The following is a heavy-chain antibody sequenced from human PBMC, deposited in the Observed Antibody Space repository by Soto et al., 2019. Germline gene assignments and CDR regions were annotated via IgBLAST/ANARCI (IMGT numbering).Heavy chain of an antibody. D-gene: IGHD6-6*01. CDR2: IIPIFGTA. CDR3: ARDNLGIAARWAKGHYYYCAIDV. J-gene: IGHJ6*04. Sequence: SVKVSCKASGGTFSSYAISWVRQAPGQGLEWMGGIIPIFGTANYAQKFQGRVTITADESTSTAYMEPSSLRSEDTAVYYCARDNLGIAARWAKGHYYYCAIDVSGTATMLT. CDR1: GGTFSSYA. V-gene: IGHV1-69*13.